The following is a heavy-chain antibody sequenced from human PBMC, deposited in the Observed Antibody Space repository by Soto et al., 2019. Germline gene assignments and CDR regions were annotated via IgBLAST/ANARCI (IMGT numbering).Heavy chain of an antibody. D-gene: IGHD2-2*01. CDR3: ARRGDVVVPAAINYYYYYMDV. CDR1: GYTFTSYG. Sequence: ASVKVSCKASGYTFTSYGISWVRQAPGQGLEWMGWISAYNGNTNYEQKLQGRVTMTTDTSTSTAYMELRSLRSDDTAVYYCARRGDVVVPAAINYYYYYMDVWGKGTTVTVSS. J-gene: IGHJ6*03. CDR2: ISAYNGNT. V-gene: IGHV1-18*01.